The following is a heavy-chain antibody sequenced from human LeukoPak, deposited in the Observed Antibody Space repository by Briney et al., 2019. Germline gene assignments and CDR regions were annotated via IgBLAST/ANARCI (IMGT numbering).Heavy chain of an antibody. Sequence: ASVKVSCKVSGYTLTELSMHWVLQAPGKGLEWMGGFDPEDGETIYAQKFQGRVTMTEDTSTDTAYMELSSLRSEDTAVYYCATAYCSGGSCPFDYWGQGTLVTVSS. D-gene: IGHD2-15*01. CDR3: ATAYCSGGSCPFDY. CDR2: FDPEDGET. CDR1: GYTLTELS. V-gene: IGHV1-24*01. J-gene: IGHJ4*02.